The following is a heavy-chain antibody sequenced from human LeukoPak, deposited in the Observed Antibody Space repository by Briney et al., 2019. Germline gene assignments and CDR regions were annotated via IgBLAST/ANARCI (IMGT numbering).Heavy chain of an antibody. J-gene: IGHJ6*02. CDR1: GYTFTSYG. Sequence: ASVKVSCKASGYTFTSYGISWVRQAPGQGLEWMGWISAYNGNTNYAQKFQGRVTMTRDTSISTAYMELSRLRSDDTAVYYCARDRSVGAFYYYYGMDVWGQGTTVTVSS. V-gene: IGHV1-18*01. D-gene: IGHD1-26*01. CDR2: ISAYNGNT. CDR3: ARDRSVGAFYYYYGMDV.